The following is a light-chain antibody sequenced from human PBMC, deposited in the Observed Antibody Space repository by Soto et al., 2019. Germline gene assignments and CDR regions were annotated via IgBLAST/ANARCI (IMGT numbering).Light chain of an antibody. CDR2: KAS. CDR3: KQYDSYTLT. Sequence: DIQMTQSPSTLSASVGDRVTITCRTSQSISSWLAWYQQKPGKAPKLLIYKASSLESGVPSRFSGSGSGTEFTLTISSLQPDDFATDYCKQYDSYTLTFGPGTKVDIK. J-gene: IGKJ3*01. V-gene: IGKV1-5*03. CDR1: QSISSW.